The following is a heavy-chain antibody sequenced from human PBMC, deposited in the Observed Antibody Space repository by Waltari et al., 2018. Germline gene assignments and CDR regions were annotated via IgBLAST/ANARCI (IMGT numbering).Heavy chain of an antibody. Sequence: EVQLVESGGGLVQPGGSLRLSCGASGFTFGSYWMSWVRQAPGKGLEWVANIKEDGSQKDYVDSVKGRLTISRDNAKNSLYLQRNSLRVEDTAVYYWARAGGASNRFDYWGQGTLVIVSS. CDR1: GFTFGSYW. V-gene: IGHV3-7*03. J-gene: IGHJ4*02. CDR2: IKEDGSQK. D-gene: IGHD3-10*01. CDR3: ARAGGASNRFDY.